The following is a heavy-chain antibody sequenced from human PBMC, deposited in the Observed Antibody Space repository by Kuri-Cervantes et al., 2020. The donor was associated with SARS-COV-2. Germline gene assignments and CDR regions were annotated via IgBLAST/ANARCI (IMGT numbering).Heavy chain of an antibody. CDR1: GGTFSSYA. D-gene: IGHD2-21*02. Sequence: SVKVSCKASGGTFSSYAISWVRQATGQGLEWMGRIIPIFGIENYAQKFQGRVTITADKSTSTAYMELSSLRSEDTAVYYCARRVVVTAILDDAFDIWGQGTMVTVSS. CDR3: ARRVVVTAILDDAFDI. V-gene: IGHV1-69*04. J-gene: IGHJ3*02. CDR2: IIPIFGIE.